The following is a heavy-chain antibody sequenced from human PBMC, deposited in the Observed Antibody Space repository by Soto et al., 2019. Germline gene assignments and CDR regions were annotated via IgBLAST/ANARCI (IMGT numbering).Heavy chain of an antibody. J-gene: IGHJ6*02. CDR1: GFMFSNYW. CDR3: ARWNYGMDV. V-gene: IGHV3-7*03. Sequence: GGSLRLSCAASGFMFSNYWMTWVRQSPGKGLEWVANINKDGSDKYCVDSVKGRFTISRDNAKNSVYLQMNSLRVEDTAVYKCARWNYGMDVWGQGTTVTVSS. CDR2: INKDGSDK.